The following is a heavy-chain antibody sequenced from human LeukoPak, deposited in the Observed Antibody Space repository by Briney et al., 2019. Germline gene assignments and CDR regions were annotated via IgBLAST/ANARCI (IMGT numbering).Heavy chain of an antibody. CDR2: IIPIFGTA. V-gene: IGHV1-69*13. D-gene: IGHD2-15*01. Sequence: GASVKVSCKASGGTFSSYAISWVRQAPGQGLEWMGGIIPIFGTANYAQKFQGRVTITADESTSTAYMELSSLRSEDTAVYYCARAPRRLLPYNWFDPWGQGTLVTVSS. J-gene: IGHJ5*02. CDR1: GGTFSSYA. CDR3: ARAPRRLLPYNWFDP.